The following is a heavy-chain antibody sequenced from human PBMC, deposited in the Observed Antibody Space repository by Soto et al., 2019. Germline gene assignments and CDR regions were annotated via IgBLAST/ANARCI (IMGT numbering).Heavy chain of an antibody. V-gene: IGHV1-46*01. CDR1: GYTFTSYY. CDR2: INPSGGST. Sequence: ASVKVSCKASGYTFTSYYMHWVRQAPGQGLEWMGIINPSGGSTSYAQKFQGRVTMTRDTSTGTVYMELSSLRSEDTAVYYCARTRDGYTLQLGHIDYWGQGTLVTVSS. J-gene: IGHJ4*02. D-gene: IGHD5-12*01. CDR3: ARTRDGYTLQLGHIDY.